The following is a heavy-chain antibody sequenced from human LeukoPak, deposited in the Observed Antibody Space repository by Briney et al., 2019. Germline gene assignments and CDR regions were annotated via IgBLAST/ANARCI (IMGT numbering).Heavy chain of an antibody. CDR1: GYTFTGYY. CDR2: INPNSGGT. J-gene: IGHJ1*01. D-gene: IGHD2/OR15-2a*01. CDR3: ARSTTPNENEYFEH. V-gene: IGHV1-2*02. Sequence: ASVKVSCKASGYTFTGYYIHWVRQAPGQGLEWMGWINPNSGGTNYIQKFQGRVTMTRDTSISTAYMVLSRLRSDDTAVYYCARSTTPNENEYFEHWGQGTLVTVSS.